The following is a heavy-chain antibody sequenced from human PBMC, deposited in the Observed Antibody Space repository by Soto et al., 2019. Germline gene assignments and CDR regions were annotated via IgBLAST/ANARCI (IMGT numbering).Heavy chain of an antibody. Sequence: GESLKISCKGSGYKFSNLWLGWVRQMPGKGLECIGVMYPGTSDIRYSPSFQGQVTISADNSISTAYLHWNSLKASDTALYYCAAQRDFYYGMDVWGQGTTVTVSS. J-gene: IGHJ6*02. CDR3: AAQRDFYYGMDV. D-gene: IGHD6-25*01. CDR2: MYPGTSDI. CDR1: GYKFSNLW. V-gene: IGHV5-51*01.